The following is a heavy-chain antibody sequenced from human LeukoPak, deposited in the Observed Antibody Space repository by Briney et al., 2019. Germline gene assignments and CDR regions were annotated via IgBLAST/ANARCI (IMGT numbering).Heavy chain of an antibody. Sequence: GGSLRLSCAAAGFTFSSFWMSWVRQAPGKGLEWVANIKQDGSAEYYVDSVKGRFTIPRDNAKNSLYLQMNSLGVEDTAVYYCARDIAVAGTFFDYWGQGALVTVSS. CDR2: IKQDGSAE. D-gene: IGHD6-19*01. V-gene: IGHV3-7*03. J-gene: IGHJ4*02. CDR3: ARDIAVAGTFFDY. CDR1: GFTFSSFW.